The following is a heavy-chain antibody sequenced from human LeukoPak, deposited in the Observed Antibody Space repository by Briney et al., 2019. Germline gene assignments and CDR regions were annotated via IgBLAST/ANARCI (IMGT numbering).Heavy chain of an antibody. Sequence: GGSLRLSCAASGFTFSSYSMNWVRQAPGKGLEWVSYISSTSSSIYYADSVKGRFTISRDNAKNSLYLQMNSLRAEDTAVFYCARVGPAAAYYFDYWGQGTLVTVSS. J-gene: IGHJ4*02. D-gene: IGHD6-13*01. CDR2: ISSTSSSI. CDR1: GFTFSSYS. CDR3: ARVGPAAAYYFDY. V-gene: IGHV3-48*04.